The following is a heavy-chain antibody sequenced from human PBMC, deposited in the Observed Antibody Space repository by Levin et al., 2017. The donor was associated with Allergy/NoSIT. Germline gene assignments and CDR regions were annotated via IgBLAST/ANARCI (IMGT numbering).Heavy chain of an antibody. D-gene: IGHD6-13*01. CDR2: ISGSGGST. CDR1: GFTFSSYA. Sequence: GESLKISCAASGFTFSSYAMSWVRQAPGKGLEWVSAISGSGGSTYYADSVKGRFTISRDNSKNTLYLQMNSLRAEDTAVYYCAKNPSSSWTDYWGQGTLVTVSS. CDR3: AKNPSSSWTDY. V-gene: IGHV3-23*01. J-gene: IGHJ4*02.